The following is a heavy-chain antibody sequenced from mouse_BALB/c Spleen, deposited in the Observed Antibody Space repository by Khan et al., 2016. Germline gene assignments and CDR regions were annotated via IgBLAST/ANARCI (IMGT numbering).Heavy chain of an antibody. CDR3: AREGITTVVTKGLDY. CDR1: AYAFTSYN. D-gene: IGHD1-1*01. CDR2: IDPYNGAT. J-gene: IGHJ2*01. Sequence: VQLKQSGPELVKPGASVKVSCKASAYAFTSYNMFWVKQSHGKSLEWLGYIDPYNGATNYNQNFKGKATLTVDKSSSTAYMHLNSLTSEDSAVDYCAREGITTVVTKGLDYGGQGTTLTVSA. V-gene: IGHV1S135*01.